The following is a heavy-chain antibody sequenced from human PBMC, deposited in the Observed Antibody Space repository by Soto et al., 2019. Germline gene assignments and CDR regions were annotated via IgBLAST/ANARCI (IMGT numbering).Heavy chain of an antibody. CDR2: IHPSDSDT. D-gene: IGHD1-26*01. J-gene: IGHJ4*02. CDR1: GYSFSTFS. CDR3: ARPSGSFSFVAY. V-gene: IGHV5-51*01. Sequence: GEALKISCKGSGYSFSTFSIAWLRQMPGKGLKWMGVIHPSDSDTTYSPSFQGQVTISADKSISTAYLQWRSLKASDTAIYYCARPSGSFSFVAYWGQGTLVTVSS.